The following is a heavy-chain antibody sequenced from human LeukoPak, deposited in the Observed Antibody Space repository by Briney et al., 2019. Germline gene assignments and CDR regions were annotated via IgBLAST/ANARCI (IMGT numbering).Heavy chain of an antibody. CDR1: GASISSGGYY. CDR3: ARVSSIAAWY. Sequence: SQTLSLTCTVSGASISSGGYYWSWIRQPPGKGLEWIGYIYHSGSTYYNPSLKSRVTISVDRSKNQFSLKLSSVTAADTAVYYCARVSSIAAWYWGQGTLVTVSS. V-gene: IGHV4-30-2*01. D-gene: IGHD6-6*01. CDR2: IYHSGST. J-gene: IGHJ4*02.